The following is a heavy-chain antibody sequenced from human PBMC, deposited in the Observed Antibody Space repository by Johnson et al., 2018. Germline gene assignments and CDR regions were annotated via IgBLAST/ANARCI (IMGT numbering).Heavy chain of an antibody. D-gene: IGHD5-24*01. CDR2: INQDGSEK. V-gene: IGHV3-7*01. Sequence: EVQLVESGGGLVQPGGSLRLSCAASGFTFSSYWMTWVRQAPGKGLEWVANINQDGSEKYYVASVKGRFTSSRDNAKNSLYLQTNRLRAEDTAVYYCARAAWHYYYYYMDVWGKGTTVTVSS. J-gene: IGHJ6*03. CDR1: GFTFSSYW. CDR3: ARAAWHYYYYYMDV.